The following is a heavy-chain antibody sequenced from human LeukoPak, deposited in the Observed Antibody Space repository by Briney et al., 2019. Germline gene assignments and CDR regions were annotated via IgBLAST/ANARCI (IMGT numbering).Heavy chain of an antibody. D-gene: IGHD1-7*01. J-gene: IGHJ4*02. CDR1: GFTFRNYW. V-gene: IGHV3-64*01. CDR3: ARHRGTLPGYFDS. Sequence: GGSLRLSCAASGFTFRNYWMGWVRQAPGKGLEYVSTISSNGGSTYYANSVKGRFTISRDNSKNTLYLQMGSLRAEDMAVYYCARHRGTLPGYFDSWGQGPRVTVS. CDR2: ISSNGGST.